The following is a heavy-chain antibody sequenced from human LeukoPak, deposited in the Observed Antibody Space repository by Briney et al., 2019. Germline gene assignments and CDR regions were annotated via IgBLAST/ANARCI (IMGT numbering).Heavy chain of an antibody. D-gene: IGHD1-26*01. V-gene: IGHV4-61*09. J-gene: IGHJ3*02. Sequence: KSSQTLSLTCTVSGGSVNSGSTSWSWIRQPAGKGLEWIGHIHGSGSTNYNPSVKSRVSISLDTSKNQVSLKLTSVTAADTAVYYCATETALLVGAHDAFDTWGQGTLVTVSS. CDR1: GGSVNSGSTS. CDR2: IHGSGST. CDR3: ATETALLVGAHDAFDT.